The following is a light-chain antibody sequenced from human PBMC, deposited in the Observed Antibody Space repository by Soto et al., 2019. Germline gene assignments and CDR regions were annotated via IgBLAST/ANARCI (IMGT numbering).Light chain of an antibody. CDR1: SSDVGDYNY. J-gene: IGLJ1*01. V-gene: IGLV2-11*01. CDR2: DVS. Sequence: QSALTQPRSVSGTPGQSVTISCTGTSSDVGDYNYVSWYQQYPGKAPKLMIYDVSKRPSGVPDRFSGSKSGNTASLTISGLQAEDEADYYCCSYAGSYTYVFGTGTKVTVL. CDR3: CSYAGSYTYV.